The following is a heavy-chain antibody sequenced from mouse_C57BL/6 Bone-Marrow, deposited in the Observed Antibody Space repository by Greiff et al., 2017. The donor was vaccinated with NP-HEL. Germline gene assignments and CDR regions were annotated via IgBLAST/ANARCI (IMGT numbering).Heavy chain of an antibody. CDR3: ARYGNSYFDY. V-gene: IGHV1-42*01. Sequence: EVKLVESGPELVKPGASVKISCKASGYSFTGYYMNWVKQSPEKSLEWIGEINPSTGGTTYNQKFKAKATLTVDKSSSTAYMQLKSLTSEDSAVYYCARYGNSYFDYWGQGTTLTVSS. CDR1: GYSFTGYY. J-gene: IGHJ2*01. D-gene: IGHD2-1*01. CDR2: INPSTGGT.